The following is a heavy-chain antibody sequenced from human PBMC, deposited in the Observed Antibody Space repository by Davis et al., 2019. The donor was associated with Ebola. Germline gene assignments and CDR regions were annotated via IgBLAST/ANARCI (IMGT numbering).Heavy chain of an antibody. V-gene: IGHV1-2*06. Sequence: ASVKVSCKASGYPFTDYNIHWLRQAPGQGLEWLGRVILKSGATNYAQKFQGRVTMTRDTSISTVYMELSSLRYDDTADYYCARGHNYAHEDWGQGTLVTVSS. CDR2: VILKSGAT. D-gene: IGHD4-11*01. CDR3: ARGHNYAHED. CDR1: GYPFTDYN. J-gene: IGHJ4*02.